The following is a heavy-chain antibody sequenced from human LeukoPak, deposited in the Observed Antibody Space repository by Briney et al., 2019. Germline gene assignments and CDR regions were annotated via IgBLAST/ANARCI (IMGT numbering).Heavy chain of an antibody. D-gene: IGHD1-26*01. Sequence: GGTLRLSCAASGFTFSSYGMNWVRQAPGKGLEWVSYIGSSGSTIYYADSVKGRFTISRDNAKNSLYLQMNSVRSEDTALYYCAKPSGSGVDYWGQGTRVTVSS. V-gene: IGHV3-48*04. J-gene: IGHJ4*01. CDR3: AKPSGSGVDY. CDR1: GFTFSSYG. CDR2: IGSSGSTI.